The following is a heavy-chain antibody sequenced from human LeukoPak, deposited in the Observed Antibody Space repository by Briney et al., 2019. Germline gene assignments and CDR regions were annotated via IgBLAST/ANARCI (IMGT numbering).Heavy chain of an antibody. CDR2: INPNSGGT. D-gene: IGHD1-26*01. CDR1: GYTFTGYY. CDR3: ARLSGTYAY. V-gene: IGHV1-2*02. Sequence: ASVKLSCKSSGYTFTGYYIQWVRQAPGQGLEWMGWINPNSGGTKYAQKFQGRVTMTRDTSISTAYMELSRLISDDTAVDYCARLSGTYAYWGQGTLVTVSS. J-gene: IGHJ4*02.